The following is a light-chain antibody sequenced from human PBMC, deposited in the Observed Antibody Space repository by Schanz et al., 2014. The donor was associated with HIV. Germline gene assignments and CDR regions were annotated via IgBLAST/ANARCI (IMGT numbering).Light chain of an antibody. CDR2: DVT. V-gene: IGLV2-8*01. J-gene: IGLJ2*01. CDR1: SSDVGGYNY. Sequence: QSALIQPPSASGSPGQSVTISCTGTSSDVGGYNYVSWYQQHPGKAPKLMIYDVTYRPSGVSNAFSGTKSGNTASLTVSGLQAEDEAHYYCSSYVGTNTVAFGGGTKLTVL. CDR3: SSYVGTNTVA.